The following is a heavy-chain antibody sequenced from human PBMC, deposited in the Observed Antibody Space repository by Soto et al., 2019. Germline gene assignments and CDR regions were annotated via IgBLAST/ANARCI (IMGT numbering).Heavy chain of an antibody. CDR3: ARGPQSPLYCSGGSCYRSPYYMDV. D-gene: IGHD2-15*01. Sequence: GGSLRLSCAASGFTFSSYDMHWVRQATGKGLEWVSAIGTAGDTYYPGSVKGRFTISRENAKNSLYLQMNSLRAGDTAVYYCARGPQSPLYCSGGSCYRSPYYMDVWGKGTTVTVSS. V-gene: IGHV3-13*01. J-gene: IGHJ6*03. CDR2: IGTAGDT. CDR1: GFTFSSYD.